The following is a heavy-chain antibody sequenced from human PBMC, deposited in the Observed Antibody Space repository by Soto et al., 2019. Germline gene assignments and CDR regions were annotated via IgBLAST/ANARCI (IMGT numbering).Heavy chain of an antibody. Sequence: QVQLLQSGAEVKKPGTSVRVSCRASGYTFKDYDINWVRRAPGQGLEWMGWMNPNSGNTAYARKFHDRITMTRSVSARTALMELSSLTPEDTAVYYCARRMTWSLWCFDLWGSGTQVTVSS. CDR3: ARRMTWSLWCFDL. CDR2: MNPNSGNT. D-gene: IGHD3-3*01. J-gene: IGHJ2*01. V-gene: IGHV1-8*01. CDR1: GYTFKDYD.